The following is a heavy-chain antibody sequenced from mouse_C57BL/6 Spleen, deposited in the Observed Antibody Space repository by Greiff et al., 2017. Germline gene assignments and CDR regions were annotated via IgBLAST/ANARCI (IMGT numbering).Heavy chain of an antibody. J-gene: IGHJ1*03. D-gene: IGHD1-1*01. CDR1: GFTFSSYA. CDR3: TRGVTTVVARYCDF. Sequence: DVHLVESGEGLVKPGGSLKLSCAASGFTFSSYAMSWVRQTPEKRLEWVAYISRGGDYTYYADTVKGRFTISRDNARNTLYLQMRSLMSEDTAVYYCTRGVTTVVARYCDFWGTGTTVTVSS. CDR2: ISRGGDYT. V-gene: IGHV5-9-1*02.